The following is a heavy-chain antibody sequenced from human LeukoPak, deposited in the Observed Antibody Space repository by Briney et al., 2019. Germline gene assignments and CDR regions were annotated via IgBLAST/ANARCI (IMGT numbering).Heavy chain of an antibody. J-gene: IGHJ6*03. D-gene: IGHD1-7*01. Sequence: PGRSLRLSCAASGFTFSSYGMHWVRQAPGKGLEWVAVISYDGSNKYYADSVKGRFTISRDNSKNTLYLQMNSLRAEDTAVYYCAREGELELSLAQTYYYYYYMDVWGKGTTVTVSS. V-gene: IGHV3-30*03. CDR3: AREGELELSLAQTYYYYYYMDV. CDR1: GFTFSSYG. CDR2: ISYDGSNK.